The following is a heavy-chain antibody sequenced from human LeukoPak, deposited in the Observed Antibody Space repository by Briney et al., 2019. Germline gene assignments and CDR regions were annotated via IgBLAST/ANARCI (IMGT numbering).Heavy chain of an antibody. D-gene: IGHD6-13*01. Sequence: GGSLRLSCAASGFTFSSYAMHWVRQAPGKGLEWVAVISYDGSNKYYADSVKGRFTISRDNSKNTLYLQMNSLRAEDTAVYYCARDVIAAAADWFDPWGQRTLVTFSS. CDR1: GFTFSSYA. CDR2: ISYDGSNK. V-gene: IGHV3-30*01. J-gene: IGHJ5*02. CDR3: ARDVIAAAADWFDP.